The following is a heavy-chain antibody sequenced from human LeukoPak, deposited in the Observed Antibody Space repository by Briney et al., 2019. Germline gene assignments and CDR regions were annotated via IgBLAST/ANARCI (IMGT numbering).Heavy chain of an antibody. CDR2: ISSGSSSI. CDR1: GFTFSSYA. V-gene: IGHV3-21*01. J-gene: IGHJ4*02. Sequence: GGSLRLSCAASGFTFSSYAMNWVRQAPGQGLEWVSYISSGSSSIFYADSVKGRFTISRDNAMNSLYLQMNSLRAEDTAVYYCVRDPLGGHFDYWGQGTLVTVSS. CDR3: VRDPLGGHFDY.